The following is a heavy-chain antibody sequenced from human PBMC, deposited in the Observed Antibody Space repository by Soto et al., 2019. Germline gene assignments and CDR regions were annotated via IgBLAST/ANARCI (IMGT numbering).Heavy chain of an antibody. V-gene: IGHV4-4*07. CDR1: GGSINSYW. J-gene: IGHJ4*02. CDR2: VYSSGTT. CDR3: ARDIGSYAYGEGY. D-gene: IGHD3-10*01. Sequence: QVQLQESGPGLVKPSETLSLTCSVSGGSINSYWWSWIRQPAGKGLEWIGRVYSSGTTDYNPSLNSRATLSVETSKNQFSRKLSSVNAADTAVYYCARDIGSYAYGEGYWGQGIQVTVSS.